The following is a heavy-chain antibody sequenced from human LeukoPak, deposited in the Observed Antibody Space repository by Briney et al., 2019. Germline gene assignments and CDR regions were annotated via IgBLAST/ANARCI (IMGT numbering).Heavy chain of an antibody. CDR2: LDPEDGET. J-gene: IGHJ4*02. CDR3: ATSHRDIVVVPAALDY. Sequence: AASVKVSCKVSGYTLTELSMHWVRQAPGKGLEWMGGLDPEDGETIYAQKFQGRVTMTEDTSTDTAYMELSSLRSEDTAVYYCATSHRDIVVVPAALDYWGQGTLVTVSS. D-gene: IGHD2-2*01. CDR1: GYTLTELS. V-gene: IGHV1-24*01.